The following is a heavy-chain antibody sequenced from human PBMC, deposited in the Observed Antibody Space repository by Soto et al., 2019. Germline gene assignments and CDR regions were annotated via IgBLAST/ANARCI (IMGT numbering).Heavy chain of an antibody. CDR3: ARRLPAFDV. Sequence: ASEKVSCKSSGYTFTNYALHWVRQAPGHGLEWMGWVNPSNGLTRYSENFQGRLSLTRDTSANTSYMELSSLRRDDTAVYYCARRLPAFDVWGQGTMVTVSS. V-gene: IGHV1-3*01. J-gene: IGHJ3*01. CDR1: GYTFTNYA. CDR2: VNPSNGLT.